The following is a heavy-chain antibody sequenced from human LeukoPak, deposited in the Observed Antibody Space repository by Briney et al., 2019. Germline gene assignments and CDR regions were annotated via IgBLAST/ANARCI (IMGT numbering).Heavy chain of an antibody. CDR3: ATLGDSYGDPFFDY. CDR2: INPNSGGT. D-gene: IGHD5-18*01. CDR1: GYTFTGYY. J-gene: IGHJ4*02. Sequence: ASVKVSCKASGYTFTGYYMHWVRRAPGQGLEWMGWINPNSGGTNYAQKFQGRVTMTRDTSISTAYMELSRLRSDDTAVYYCATLGDSYGDPFFDYWGQGTLVTVSS. V-gene: IGHV1-2*02.